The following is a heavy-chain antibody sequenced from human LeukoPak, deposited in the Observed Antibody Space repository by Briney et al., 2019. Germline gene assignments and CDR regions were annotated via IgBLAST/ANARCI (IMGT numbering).Heavy chain of an antibody. D-gene: IGHD6-13*01. CDR1: GYSFTSYW. CDR3: ARPESIAAAGTPFDY. CDR2: IDPSDSYT. V-gene: IGHV5-10-1*01. J-gene: IGHJ4*02. Sequence: GESLKISCKGSGYSFTSYWISWVRQMPGKGLEWMGRIDPSDSYTNHSPSFQGHVTISADKSISTAYLQWSSLKASDTAMYYCARPESIAAAGTPFDYWGQGTLVTVSS.